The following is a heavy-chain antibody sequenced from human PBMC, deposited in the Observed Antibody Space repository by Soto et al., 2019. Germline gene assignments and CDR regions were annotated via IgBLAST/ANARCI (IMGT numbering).Heavy chain of an antibody. Sequence: EVQLMESGGGLVQPGRSLRLSCAASGFTFDNYAMNWVRQAPGKGLEWVSSISWNSGKTDYAGSVKGRFIISRDSAKNSLYLQMNSLRAEDTALYYWASSPPYCSRTICRAYVDYWGQGKLVTVS. CDR2: ISWNSGKT. D-gene: IGHD2-2*01. J-gene: IGHJ4*02. V-gene: IGHV3-9*01. CDR1: GFTFDNYA. CDR3: ASSPPYCSRTICRAYVDY.